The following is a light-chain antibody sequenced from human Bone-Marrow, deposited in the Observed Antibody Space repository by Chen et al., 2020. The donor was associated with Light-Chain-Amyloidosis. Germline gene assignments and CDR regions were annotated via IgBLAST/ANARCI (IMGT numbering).Light chain of an antibody. CDR3: MQGTHWPWT. V-gene: IGKV2-30*01. J-gene: IGKJ1*01. CDR2: KVS. CDR1: QSPVYSDGNTY. Sequence: DVEMTQSPLSLPVTLGQPASISCRSSQSPVYSDGNTYLNWFQQRPGQSPRRLMYKVSNRDSGVPDRFSGSGSGTDFTLKISRVEAEDVGVYYCMQGTHWPWTFGQGTKVEIK.